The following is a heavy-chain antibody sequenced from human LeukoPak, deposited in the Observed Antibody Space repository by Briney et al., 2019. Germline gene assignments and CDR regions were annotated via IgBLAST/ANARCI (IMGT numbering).Heavy chain of an antibody. J-gene: IGHJ6*03. V-gene: IGHV3-23*01. CDR1: GFTFSSYA. D-gene: IGHD2-2*01. Sequence: SGGSLRLSCAASGFTFSSYAMSWVRQAPGKGLEWVSAISGSGGSTYYADSVKGRFTISRDNSKNTLHLQMNSLRAEDTAVYYCAKYPVGRQLLFGYYYYYMDVWGKGTTVTVSS. CDR3: AKYPVGRQLLFGYYYYYMDV. CDR2: ISGSGGST.